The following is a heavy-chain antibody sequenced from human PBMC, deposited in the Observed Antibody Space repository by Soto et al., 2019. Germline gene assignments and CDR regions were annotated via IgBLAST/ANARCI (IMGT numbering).Heavy chain of an antibody. J-gene: IGHJ6*04. V-gene: IGHV4-31*03. CDR2: IYYSVST. CDR1: GGSISSGGYY. CDR3: ARDSSAKRVSEIPPYYYGMEV. Sequence: SETLSLTCTVSGGSISSGGYYWSWILQHPGKGLEWIGYIYYSVSTYYNPSLKSRVTISVDTSKNQFSLKLSSVTAADTAVYYCARDSSAKRVSEIPPYYYGMEVWGKGKPVTVSA. D-gene: IGHD1-26*01.